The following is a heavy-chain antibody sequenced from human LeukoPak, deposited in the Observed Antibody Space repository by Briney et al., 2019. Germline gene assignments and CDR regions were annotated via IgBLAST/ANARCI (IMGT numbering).Heavy chain of an antibody. Sequence: ASVKVSCTTSGYTFSNYGISWVRQAPGQGLEWMGWITAYNGNRLYAQRFQGRITLTTDTSTSTSYMELRSLEYDDTAIYYCARDNDKVVDHWGQGTLVTVSS. CDR1: GYTFSNYG. J-gene: IGHJ4*01. V-gene: IGHV1-18*01. CDR2: ITAYNGNR. CDR3: ARDNDKVVDH. D-gene: IGHD1-1*01.